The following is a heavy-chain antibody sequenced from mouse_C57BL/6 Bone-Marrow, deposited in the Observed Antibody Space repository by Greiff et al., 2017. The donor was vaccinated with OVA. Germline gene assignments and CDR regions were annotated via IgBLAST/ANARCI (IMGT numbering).Heavy chain of an antibody. V-gene: IGHV14-4*01. J-gene: IGHJ1*03. CDR2: IDPANGDT. CDR1: GFNIKDDY. CDR3: TTYDYGA. Sequence: EVQLQESGAELVRPGASVKLSCTASGFNIKDDYMHWVKQRPEQGLEWIGWIDPANGDTEYASKFQGKATITADTSSNTAYLQLSSLTSEDTAVYYCTTYDYGAWGTGTTVTVSS. D-gene: IGHD2-4*01.